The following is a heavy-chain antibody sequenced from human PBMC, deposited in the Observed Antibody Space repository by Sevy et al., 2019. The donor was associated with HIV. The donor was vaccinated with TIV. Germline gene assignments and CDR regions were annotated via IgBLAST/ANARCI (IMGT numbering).Heavy chain of an antibody. J-gene: IGHJ6*02. CDR3: ITDPAYRGYDEEVINYYFYGMDV. V-gene: IGHV3-15*01. CDR2: IKSEFDGGAI. CDR1: GFTFSSAW. D-gene: IGHD5-12*01. Sequence: GGSLRLSCTASGFTFSSAWMSWVRQAPGKGLEWVGRIKSEFDGGAIDYAEPVKGRFSISREDSENTVYLQMNSLKTEDTAVYYCITDPAYRGYDEEVINYYFYGMDVWGQGTTVTVSS.